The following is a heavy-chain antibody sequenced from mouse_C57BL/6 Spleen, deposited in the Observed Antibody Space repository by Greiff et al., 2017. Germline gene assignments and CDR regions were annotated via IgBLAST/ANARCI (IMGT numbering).Heavy chain of an antibody. CDR3: ARHRILSSMDY. Sequence: VTLVESGGDLVKPGGSLKLSCAASGFTFSSYGMSWVRQTPDKRLEWVATISSGGSYTYYPDSVTGRFTISRDNAKNTLYLQMSSRKSEDTAMYYCARHRILSSMDYWGQGTSVTVSS. CDR1: GFTFSSYG. V-gene: IGHV5-6*01. CDR2: ISSGGSYT. D-gene: IGHD1-1*02. J-gene: IGHJ4*01.